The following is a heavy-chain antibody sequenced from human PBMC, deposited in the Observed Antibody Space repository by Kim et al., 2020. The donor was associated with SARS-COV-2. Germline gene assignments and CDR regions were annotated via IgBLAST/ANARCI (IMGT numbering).Heavy chain of an antibody. J-gene: IGHJ4*02. D-gene: IGHD3-10*01. CDR3: ARGTQDYYGSGSYRY. V-gene: IGHV4-34*01. Sequence: PSLKSRVTISVDTSKNQFSLKLSSVTAADTAVYYCARGTQDYYGSGSYRYWGQGTLVTVSS.